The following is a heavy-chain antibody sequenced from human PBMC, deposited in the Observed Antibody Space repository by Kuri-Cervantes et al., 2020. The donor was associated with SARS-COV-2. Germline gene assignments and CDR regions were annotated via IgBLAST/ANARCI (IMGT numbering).Heavy chain of an antibody. CDR1: RLTFTSFA. Sequence: GGSLRLSCEASRLTFTSFAMHWVRQAPGKGLEWVAFISYDGNNQYYAGSVRGRFSISRDHSMLYLQMNSLRAEDTAVYYCARAASETSMSSRKYFQNWGQGTLVTVSS. J-gene: IGHJ1*01. D-gene: IGHD2-2*01. CDR3: ARAASETSMSSRKYFQN. V-gene: IGHV3-30-3*01. CDR2: ISYDGNNQ.